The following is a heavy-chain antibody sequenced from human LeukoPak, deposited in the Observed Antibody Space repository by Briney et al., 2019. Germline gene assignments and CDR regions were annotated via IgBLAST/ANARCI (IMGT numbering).Heavy chain of an antibody. CDR2: IYYTAAT. Sequence: SETLSLTCTVSGGSISSSTYYWGWIRQPPGKGLEWIGAIYYTAATYYNPSLRSRVTVSVDTSKNHFSLNLRFVTAADTALYYCASAPRQASIGGLDYWGQGTLVTVSS. J-gene: IGHJ4*02. CDR1: GGSISSSTYY. D-gene: IGHD3-16*01. V-gene: IGHV4-39*02. CDR3: ASAPRQASIGGLDY.